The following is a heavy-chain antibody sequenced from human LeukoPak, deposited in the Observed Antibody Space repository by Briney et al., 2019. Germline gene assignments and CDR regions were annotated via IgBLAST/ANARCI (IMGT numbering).Heavy chain of an antibody. J-gene: IGHJ4*02. V-gene: IGHV3-21*01. CDR1: GFTFSNYD. CDR2: ISSSSIYI. Sequence: KSGGSLRLSCAASGFTFSNYDMNWVRQAPGKGLEWVSSISSSSIYIYYADSVKGRFTISRDNAKNSLYLLMNSLRAEDTAVYYCAREDPYSGTYYQTGEFDYWGQGTLVTVS. CDR3: AREDPYSGTYYQTGEFDY. D-gene: IGHD1-26*01.